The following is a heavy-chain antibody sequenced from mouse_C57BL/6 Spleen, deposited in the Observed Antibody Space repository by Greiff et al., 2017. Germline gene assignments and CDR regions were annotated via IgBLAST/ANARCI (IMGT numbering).Heavy chain of an antibody. V-gene: IGHV1-82*01. J-gene: IGHJ2*01. CDR3: GSGGYDGFDY. D-gene: IGHD2-3*01. CDR2: IYPGDGDT. CDR1: GYAFSSSW. Sequence: VHLVESGPELVKPGASVKISCKASGYAFSSSWMNWVKQRPGKGLEWIGRIYPGDGDTNYNGKFKGKATLTADKSSSTAYMQLSSLTSDASAVYFCGSGGYDGFDYWGQGTTLTVSS.